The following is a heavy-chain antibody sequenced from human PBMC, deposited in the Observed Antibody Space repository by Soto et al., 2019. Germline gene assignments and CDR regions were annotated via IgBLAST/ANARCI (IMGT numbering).Heavy chain of an antibody. CDR3: ARDHYGSGVYGMDV. J-gene: IGHJ6*02. CDR1: GYTFTGYY. D-gene: IGHD3-10*01. CDR2: INPNSGGT. Sequence: QVQLVQSGAEVKKPGASVKVSCKASGYTFTGYYMHWVRQAPGQGLEWMGWINPNSGGTNYAQNFQGWVTMTRDTSISTAYMELSRLRSDDTAVYYCARDHYGSGVYGMDVWGQGTTVTVSS. V-gene: IGHV1-2*04.